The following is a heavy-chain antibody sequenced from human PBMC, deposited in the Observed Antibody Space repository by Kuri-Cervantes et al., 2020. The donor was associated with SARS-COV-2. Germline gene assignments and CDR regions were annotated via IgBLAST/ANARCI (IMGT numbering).Heavy chain of an antibody. CDR3: ARDAQLVDAFDI. Sequence: GESLKISCAASGFTFDDYGMSWVRQAPGKGLEWVSGINWNGGSTGYADSVKGRFTISRDNAKNSLYLQMNSLRAEDTAVYYCARDAQLVDAFDIWGQGTMVT. D-gene: IGHD6-13*01. V-gene: IGHV3-20*04. J-gene: IGHJ3*02. CDR1: GFTFDDYG. CDR2: INWNGGST.